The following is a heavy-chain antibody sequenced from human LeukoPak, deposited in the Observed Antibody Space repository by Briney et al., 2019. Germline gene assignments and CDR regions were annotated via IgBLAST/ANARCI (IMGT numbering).Heavy chain of an antibody. Sequence: GGSLRLSCAASGFTFSSYAMSWVRQAPGKGLEWVSAISGSGGSTYYADSVKGRFTISRDNSKNTLYLQMNSLKAEDTAVYYCAKSWRSGELLTEPDWGQGTMVTVSS. CDR1: GFTFSSYA. V-gene: IGHV3-23*01. J-gene: IGHJ3*01. D-gene: IGHD1-26*01. CDR2: ISGSGGST. CDR3: AKSWRSGELLTEPD.